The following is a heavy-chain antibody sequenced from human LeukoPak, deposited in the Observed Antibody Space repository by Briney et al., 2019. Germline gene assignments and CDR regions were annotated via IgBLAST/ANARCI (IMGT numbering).Heavy chain of an antibody. Sequence: SETLSLTCSVSGASISTYFWSWLRQPAGKGLEWIGHIYTSGSPNYNPSLKSRVTMSVDTSKNQFSRKLSSVTAADTAVYYCARDLSSSAWYFDYWGQGTLVTVSS. CDR1: GASISTYF. CDR3: ARDLSSSAWYFDY. V-gene: IGHV4-4*07. D-gene: IGHD6-19*01. J-gene: IGHJ4*02. CDR2: IYTSGSP.